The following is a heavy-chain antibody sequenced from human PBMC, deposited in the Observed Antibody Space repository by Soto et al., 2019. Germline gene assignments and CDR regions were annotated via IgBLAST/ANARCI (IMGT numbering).Heavy chain of an antibody. CDR3: ARGSETWFDP. CDR2: IYHSGST. Sequence: SETLSLTCTVSGGSISSYSWSWIRQPPGKGLEWIGYIYHSGSTYYNPSLKSRVTISVDRSKNQFSLKLSSVTAADTAVYYCARGSETWFDPWGQGTLVTVSS. CDR1: GGSISSYS. J-gene: IGHJ5*02. V-gene: IGHV4-30-2*01.